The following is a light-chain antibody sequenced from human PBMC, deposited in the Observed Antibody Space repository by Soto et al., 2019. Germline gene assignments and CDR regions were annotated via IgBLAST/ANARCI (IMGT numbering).Light chain of an antibody. J-gene: IGKJ1*01. CDR3: QQYNKWTRT. CDR1: QSVNIN. V-gene: IGKV3-15*01. CDR2: GAS. Sequence: EIVMTQSPSPLSVSPGERATLSCRASQSVNINLAWYQQKPGQAPRLLIFGASSRANGIPARFSGSGSGTEFTLTISSLQTEDFAAYYCQQYNKWTRTFGQGTKVDIK.